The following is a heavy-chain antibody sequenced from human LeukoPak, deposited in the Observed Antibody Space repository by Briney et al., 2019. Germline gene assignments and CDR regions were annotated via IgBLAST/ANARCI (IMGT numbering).Heavy chain of an antibody. CDR1: GFTVSSNY. Sequence: PGGSLRLSCAASGFTVSSNYMSWVRQAPGKGLEWVSVIYSGGSTYYADSVKGRFTISRDNSKNTLYLQMNSLRAEDTAVYYCARVLSFGSGSIDIWGQGTMVTVSS. D-gene: IGHD3-10*01. J-gene: IGHJ3*02. CDR3: ARVLSFGSGSIDI. CDR2: IYSGGST. V-gene: IGHV3-66*01.